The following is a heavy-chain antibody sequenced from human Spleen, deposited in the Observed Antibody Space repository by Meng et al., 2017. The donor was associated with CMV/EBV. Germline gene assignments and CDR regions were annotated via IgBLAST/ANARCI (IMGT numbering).Heavy chain of an antibody. V-gene: IGHV4-38-2*02. CDR2: IYHSGST. CDR1: GYSISSGYY. J-gene: IGHJ5*02. Sequence: SDTLSLTCTVTGYSISSGYYWGWIRQPPGKGLEWIGSIYHSGSTYYNPSLKSRVTISVDTSKNQFSLKLTSVTAADTAVYYCARGPRGYSYEKDWFDPWGQGTLVTVSS. CDR3: ARGPRGYSYEKDWFDP. D-gene: IGHD5-18*01.